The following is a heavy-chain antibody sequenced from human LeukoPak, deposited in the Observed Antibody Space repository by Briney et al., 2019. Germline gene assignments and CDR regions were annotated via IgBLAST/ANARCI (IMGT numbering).Heavy chain of an antibody. Sequence: SETLSLTCTVSGYSISSGYYWGWIRQPPGKGLEGIGSIYHSGSTYYNPSLKSRVTISVDTSKNQFSLKLSSVTAADTAVYYCAREPLAGGDYYAPWGQGTLVTVSS. J-gene: IGHJ5*02. D-gene: IGHD4-17*01. CDR1: GYSISSGYY. CDR2: IYHSGST. V-gene: IGHV4-38-2*02. CDR3: AREPLAGGDYYAP.